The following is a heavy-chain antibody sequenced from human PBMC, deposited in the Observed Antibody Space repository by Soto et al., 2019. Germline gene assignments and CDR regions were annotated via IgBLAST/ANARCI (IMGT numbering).Heavy chain of an antibody. CDR2: IYYSGST. D-gene: IGHD2-2*02. Sequence: PSETLSLTCTVSGGSIISSSYYFFCIRQPPWNGLEWIGSIYYSGSTYYNPSLKSRVTISVDTSKNQFSLKLSSVTAADTAVYYCAKAPATAIPYDYWGQGTLVTVSS. J-gene: IGHJ4*02. V-gene: IGHV4-39*01. CDR3: AKAPATAIPYDY. CDR1: GGSIISSSYY.